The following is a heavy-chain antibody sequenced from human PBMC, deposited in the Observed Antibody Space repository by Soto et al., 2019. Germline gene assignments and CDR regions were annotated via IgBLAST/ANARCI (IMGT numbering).Heavy chain of an antibody. D-gene: IGHD2-15*01. CDR2: ISYDGSNK. Sequence: QVQLVESGGGVVQPGRSLRLSCAASGFTFSSYAMHWVRQAPGKGLEWVAVISYDGSNKYYADSVKGRFTISRDNSKNTLYLQIISLRAEDTAVYYCARMASFYCSGGSCYPTYGMDVWGQGTTVTVSS. CDR3: ARMASFYCSGGSCYPTYGMDV. V-gene: IGHV3-30-3*01. CDR1: GFTFSSYA. J-gene: IGHJ6*02.